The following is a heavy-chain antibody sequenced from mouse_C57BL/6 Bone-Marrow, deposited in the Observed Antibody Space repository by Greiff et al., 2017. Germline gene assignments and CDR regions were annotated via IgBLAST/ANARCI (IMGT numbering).Heavy chain of an antibody. J-gene: IGHJ1*03. Sequence: VQLQQSGPELVKPGASVKISCKASGYAFSSSWMNWVKQRPGKGLEWIGRIYPADGDTNYNGKFKGKATLTADKSSSTAYMQLSSLTSENSAVYVGARRVYYGYDENFDVWGTGTTVTVSS. V-gene: IGHV1-82*01. D-gene: IGHD2-2*01. CDR3: ARRVYYGYDENFDV. CDR2: IYPADGDT. CDR1: GYAFSSSW.